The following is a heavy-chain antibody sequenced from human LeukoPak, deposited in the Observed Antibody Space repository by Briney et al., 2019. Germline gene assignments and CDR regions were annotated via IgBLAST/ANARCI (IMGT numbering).Heavy chain of an antibody. V-gene: IGHV1-69*13. D-gene: IGHD3-3*01. Sequence: GASVKVSCKASGGTFSSYAIGWVRQAPGQGLEWMGGIIPIFGTANYAQKFQGRVTITADESTSTAYMELSSLRSEDTAVYYCARGRMKIFGVVNDYYYYMDVWGKGTTVTVSS. CDR1: GGTFSSYA. CDR2: IIPIFGTA. J-gene: IGHJ6*03. CDR3: ARGRMKIFGVVNDYYYYMDV.